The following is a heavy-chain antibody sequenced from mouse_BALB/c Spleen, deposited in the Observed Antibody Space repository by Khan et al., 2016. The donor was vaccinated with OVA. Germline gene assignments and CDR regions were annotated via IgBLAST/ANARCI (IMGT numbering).Heavy chain of an antibody. Sequence: QFQLVQSGPELKQPGETVKISCKASGYIFTNYGMTWVKQAPGKGLKWMGWINTYTGEPTYADDFTGRFAFSLETYANTAYLTINNLKNEDPDKYFSERTLYGSGYDDAIDYWGQGTSVTVSS. J-gene: IGHJ4*01. CDR3: ERTLYGSGYDDAIDY. D-gene: IGHD1-1*01. CDR1: GYIFTNYG. CDR2: INTYTGEP. V-gene: IGHV9-3-1*01.